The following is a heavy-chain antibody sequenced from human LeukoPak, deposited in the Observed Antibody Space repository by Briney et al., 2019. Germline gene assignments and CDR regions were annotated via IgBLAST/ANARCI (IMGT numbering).Heavy chain of an antibody. D-gene: IGHD3-10*01. CDR3: ARGTMVRGVIADNWFDS. J-gene: IGHJ5*01. V-gene: IGHV1-3*01. CDR1: GYTFTSCA. CDR2: INAGNDNT. Sequence: ASVKVSCKASGYTFTSCAMHWVRQAPGQRLEWMGWINAGNDNTKYSQKFQGRVTITRDTSASTAYMELSSLRSEDTAVYYCARGTMVRGVIADNWFDSWGQGTLVTVSS.